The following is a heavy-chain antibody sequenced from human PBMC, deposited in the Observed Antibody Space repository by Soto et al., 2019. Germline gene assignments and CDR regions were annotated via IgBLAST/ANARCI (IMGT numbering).Heavy chain of an antibody. Sequence: QVQLVQSGAEVKKPGASVKVSCKASGYTFTSYGISWVRQDPGQGLEWMGWISAYNGNTNYAQKLQGRVTMTTDTSTSTAYMELRSLRSDDTDVYYCASDQSGFRYSSGWYDYWGQGTLVTVAS. V-gene: IGHV1-18*01. D-gene: IGHD6-19*01. CDR1: GYTFTSYG. CDR2: ISAYNGNT. CDR3: ASDQSGFRYSSGWYDY. J-gene: IGHJ4*02.